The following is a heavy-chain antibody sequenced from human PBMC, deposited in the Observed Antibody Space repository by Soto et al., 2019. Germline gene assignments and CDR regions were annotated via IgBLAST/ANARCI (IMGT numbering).Heavy chain of an antibody. V-gene: IGHV4-4*02. Sequence: QVQLQESDPGLLKPSGTLFLTCAVSGASVSSGNWWSWVRQPPGKGLEWIGEMHPSGNTNYKPSLKRRVSVSVDKSKNQLSLHLNSLTAADTAVYFCARHGDYFFDFWGQGTLVTVSS. CDR3: ARHGDYFFDF. J-gene: IGHJ4*02. D-gene: IGHD2-21*01. CDR1: GASVSSGNW. CDR2: MHPSGNT.